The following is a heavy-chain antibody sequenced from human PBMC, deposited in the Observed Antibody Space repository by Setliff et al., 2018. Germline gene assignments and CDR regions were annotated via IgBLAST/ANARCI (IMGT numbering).Heavy chain of an antibody. V-gene: IGHV4-34*01. J-gene: IGHJ3*01. CDR3: RQAVVGRDVFDV. Sequence: SETLSLTCSVYGASFNTYYWSWIRQPPGKGLEWIGEVNRYGSGDYNPSLESRVTISVDTSKKEFSLTLTSVTAADTALYYCRQAVVGRDVFDVWCQGTMGT. D-gene: IGHD1-1*01. CDR2: VNRYGSG. CDR1: GASFNTYY.